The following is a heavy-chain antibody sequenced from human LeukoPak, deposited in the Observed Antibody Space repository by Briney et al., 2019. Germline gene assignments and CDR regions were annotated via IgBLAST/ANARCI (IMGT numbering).Heavy chain of an antibody. CDR3: ARDLGSSSDFDY. Sequence: KPGGSLRLSCAASGFTFSSYSMNWVRQAPGKGLEWVSSISSSSSYIYYADSVKGRFTISRDNAKNSLYLQINSLRAEDTAVYYCARDLGSSSDFDYWGQGTLVTVSS. D-gene: IGHD6-13*01. CDR1: GFTFSSYS. V-gene: IGHV3-21*01. CDR2: ISSSSSYI. J-gene: IGHJ4*02.